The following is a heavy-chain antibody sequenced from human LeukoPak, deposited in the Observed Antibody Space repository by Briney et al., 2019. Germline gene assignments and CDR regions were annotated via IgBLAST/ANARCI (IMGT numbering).Heavy chain of an antibody. CDR2: ISSSSTTI. CDR1: GFTFSTFW. D-gene: IGHD5-18*01. V-gene: IGHV3-48*01. Sequence: PGGSLRLSCAASGFTFSTFWMNWVRQAPGKGLEWLSYISSSSTTIYYADSVKGRFTISRDDAKNSLYLQMNSLRAEDTAVYYCARNLNTADDYWGQGILVTVSS. CDR3: ARNLNTADDY. J-gene: IGHJ4*02.